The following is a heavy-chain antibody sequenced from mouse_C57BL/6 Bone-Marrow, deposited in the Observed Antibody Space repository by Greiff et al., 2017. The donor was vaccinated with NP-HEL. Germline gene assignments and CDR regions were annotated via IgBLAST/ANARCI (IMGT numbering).Heavy chain of an antibody. CDR2: IYPRSGNT. CDR3: ARTPYYYGSSYADY. J-gene: IGHJ2*01. Sequence: VMLVESGAELARPGASVKLSCKASGYTFTSYGISWVKQRTGQGLEWIGEIYPRSGNTYYNEKFKGKATLTADKSSSTAYMELRSLTSEDSAVYFCARTPYYYGSSYADYWGQGTTLTVSS. CDR1: GYTFTSYG. V-gene: IGHV1-81*01. D-gene: IGHD1-1*01.